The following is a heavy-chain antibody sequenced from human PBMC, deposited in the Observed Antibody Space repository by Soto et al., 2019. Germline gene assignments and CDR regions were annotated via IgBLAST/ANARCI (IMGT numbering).Heavy chain of an antibody. Sequence: QVQLVESGGGVVQPGRSLRLSCAASGFAFSTYGRQWVRQAPGKGLEWVAVIWYDGGIKYSSDSVKGRFTISRDNSKNTLYLQMNSLRAEDTALYCCARAVGPFDYWGQGTLVTVSS. D-gene: IGHD1-26*01. CDR2: IWYDGGIK. CDR1: GFAFSTYG. V-gene: IGHV3-33*01. CDR3: ARAVGPFDY. J-gene: IGHJ4*02.